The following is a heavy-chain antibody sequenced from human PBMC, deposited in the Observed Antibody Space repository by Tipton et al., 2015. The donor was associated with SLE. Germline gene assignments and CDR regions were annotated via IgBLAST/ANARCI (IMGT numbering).Heavy chain of an antibody. CDR2: IYYSGST. CDR1: GGSISSGGYY. Sequence: TLSLTCTVSGGSISSGGYYWSWIRQPPGKGLEWIGYIYYSGSTYYNPSLKSRVTISVDTSKNQFSLKLSSVTAADTAVYYCARDGQLWSGFDYWGQGTLVTVSS. CDR3: ARDGQLWSGFDY. J-gene: IGHJ4*02. D-gene: IGHD5-18*01. V-gene: IGHV4-30-4*01.